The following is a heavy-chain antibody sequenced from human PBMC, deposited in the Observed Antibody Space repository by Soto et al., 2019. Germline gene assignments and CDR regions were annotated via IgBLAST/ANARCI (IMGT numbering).Heavy chain of an antibody. CDR3: ARDLGVVVPAALTYYYGMDV. Sequence: SVKVSCKASGGTFSSYAISWVRQAPGQGLEWMGGIIPIFGTANYAQKFQGRVTITADESTSTAYMELSSLRSEDTAVYYCARDLGVVVPAALTYYYGMDVWGQGTTVTV. CDR2: IIPIFGTA. J-gene: IGHJ6*02. CDR1: GGTFSSYA. V-gene: IGHV1-69*13. D-gene: IGHD2-2*01.